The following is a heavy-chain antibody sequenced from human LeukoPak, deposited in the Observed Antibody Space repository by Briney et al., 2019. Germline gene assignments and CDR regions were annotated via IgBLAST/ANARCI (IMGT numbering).Heavy chain of an antibody. D-gene: IGHD1-7*01. CDR3: TRERGGELIDAFDI. J-gene: IGHJ3*02. CDR1: GYTFTSYG. V-gene: IGHV1-18*01. Sequence: ASVKVSCKASGYTFTSYGISWVRQAPGQGLEWMGWISAYNGNTNYAQKLQGRVTMTTDTSTSTAYMELSSLRSEDTAVYYCTRERGGELIDAFDIWGQGTMVTVSS. CDR2: ISAYNGNT.